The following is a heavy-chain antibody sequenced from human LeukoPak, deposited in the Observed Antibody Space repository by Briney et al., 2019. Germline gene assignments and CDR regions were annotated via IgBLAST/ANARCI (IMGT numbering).Heavy chain of an antibody. V-gene: IGHV3-33*01. CDR1: GFTFSSYG. J-gene: IGHJ3*02. D-gene: IGHD1-7*01. Sequence: GGSLRLSCAASGFTFSSYGMHWVRQAPGKGLEWVADIRYDGSSEYYADSVKGRFTISRDNSKNTLYLQMSSLRAEDTAVYYCARDNWDYGVHAFDIWGQGTMVTVSS. CDR3: ARDNWDYGVHAFDI. CDR2: IRYDGSSE.